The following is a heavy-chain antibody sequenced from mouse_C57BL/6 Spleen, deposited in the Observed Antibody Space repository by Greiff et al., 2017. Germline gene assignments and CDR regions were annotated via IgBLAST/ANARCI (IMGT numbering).Heavy chain of an antibody. CDR1: GFTFSSYA. CDR3: ARDDY. J-gene: IGHJ2*01. CDR2: ISDGGSYT. Sequence: DVQLVESGGGLVKPGGSLKLSCAASGFTFSSYAMSWVRQTPEKRLEWVATISDGGSYTYYPDNVKDRFTISRDNAKNNLYLQMSHLKSEDTAMYYCARDDYWGQGTTLTVSS. V-gene: IGHV5-4*01.